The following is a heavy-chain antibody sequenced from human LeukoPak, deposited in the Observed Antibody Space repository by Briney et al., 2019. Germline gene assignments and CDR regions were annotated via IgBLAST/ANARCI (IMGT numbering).Heavy chain of an antibody. V-gene: IGHV1-18*01. CDR1: GYTFTNYG. D-gene: IGHD2-15*01. Sequence: GASVKVSCEASGYTFTNYGFSWVRQAPGQGLEWMGWISAYSGNTYYAQKLQGRVTMTTDTSTSTAYMELRSLRSDDTAVYYCARAVTCSGGNCYSYWFDPWGQGTLVTVSS. CDR2: ISAYSGNT. CDR3: ARAVTCSGGNCYSYWFDP. J-gene: IGHJ5*02.